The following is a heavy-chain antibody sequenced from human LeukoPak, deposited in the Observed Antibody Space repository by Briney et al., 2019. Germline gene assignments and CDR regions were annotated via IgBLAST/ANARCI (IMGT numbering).Heavy chain of an antibody. CDR3: ARDKDGDSTLDF. D-gene: IGHD4-17*01. J-gene: IGHJ4*02. V-gene: IGHV3-7*01. Sequence: GGSLRLSCAASGFTFSSYWMSWVRQAPGKGLEWVANIKQDGSENAYVDSVKGRFTISRDNSKNSLYLQLSSLRAEDTAVYYCARDKDGDSTLDFWGQGTLVTVSS. CDR2: IKQDGSEN. CDR1: GFTFSSYW.